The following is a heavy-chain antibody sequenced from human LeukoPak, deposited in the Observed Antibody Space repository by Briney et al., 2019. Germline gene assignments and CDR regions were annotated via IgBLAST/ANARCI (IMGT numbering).Heavy chain of an antibody. Sequence: ASVKVSCKASGGTFSSYAISWVRQAPGEGLEWMGWISAYDRNTNYAQQFRGRVTMTTDTSTSTAYMELRSLRSDDTAVYYCARDGANSGYDLPYYYYYGMDVWGQGTTVTVSS. J-gene: IGHJ6*02. CDR3: ARDGANSGYDLPYYYYYGMDV. CDR1: GGTFSSYA. CDR2: ISAYDRNT. D-gene: IGHD5-12*01. V-gene: IGHV1-18*01.